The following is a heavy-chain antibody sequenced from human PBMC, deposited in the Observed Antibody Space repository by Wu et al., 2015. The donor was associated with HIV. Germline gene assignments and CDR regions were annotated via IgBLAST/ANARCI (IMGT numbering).Heavy chain of an antibody. CDR2: IIPIFGTA. CDR1: GGTFSSYA. Sequence: QVQLVQSGAEVKKPGSSVKVSCKASGGTFSSYAISWVRQAPGQGLEWMGGIIPIFGTANYAQKFQGRVTITTDESTSTAYMELSSLRSEDTAVYYCARGKRPENAMIVVLGNAFDIWGQGTMVTVSS. CDR3: ARGKRPENAMIVVLGNAFDI. V-gene: IGHV1-69*05. D-gene: IGHD3-22*01. J-gene: IGHJ3*02.